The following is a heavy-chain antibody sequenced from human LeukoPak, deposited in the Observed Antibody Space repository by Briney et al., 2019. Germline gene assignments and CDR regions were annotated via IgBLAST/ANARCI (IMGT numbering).Heavy chain of an antibody. CDR3: AKAYSRKLDY. D-gene: IGHD6-13*01. V-gene: IGHV3-30*18. CDR2: ISYDGSNK. J-gene: IGHJ4*02. CDR1: GFTFSSYG. Sequence: GGSLRLSCAASGFTFSSYGMHWVRQAPGKGLEWVAVISYDGSNKYYADSVKGRFTISRDNSKNTLYLQMNSLRAEDTAVYYCAKAYSRKLDYWGQGTLVTVSS.